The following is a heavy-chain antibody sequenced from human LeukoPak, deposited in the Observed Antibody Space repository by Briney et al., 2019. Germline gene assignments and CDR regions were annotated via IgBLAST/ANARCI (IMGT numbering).Heavy chain of an antibody. V-gene: IGHV3-30*07. CDR1: GFTFSSYA. D-gene: IGHD2/OR15-2a*01. CDR2: ISYDGGNK. J-gene: IGHJ4*02. CDR3: ARDWMGSTRLAGDY. Sequence: GGSLRLSCAASGFTFSSYAMHWVRQAPGKGLEWVAVISYDGGNKYYADSVKGRFTISRDNSKNTLYLQMNSLRAEDTAVYYCARDWMGSTRLAGDYWGQGTLVTVSS.